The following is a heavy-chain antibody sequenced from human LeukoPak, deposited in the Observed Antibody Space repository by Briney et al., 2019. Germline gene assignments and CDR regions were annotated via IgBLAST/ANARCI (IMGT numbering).Heavy chain of an antibody. CDR1: GLTFSDYS. V-gene: IGHV3-53*01. CDR2: ISIPTFT. D-gene: IGHD6-19*01. Sequence: PGGSLRLSCAASGLTFSDYSMAWVRQVPGGGLEWVSAISIPTFTLYADPVRGRFIISRDNYQHTLYLQMNNLRGADTAGYYCVKERDRGIDVADDFDLWGQGTLVTVSS. CDR3: VKERDRGIDVADDFDL. J-gene: IGHJ4*02.